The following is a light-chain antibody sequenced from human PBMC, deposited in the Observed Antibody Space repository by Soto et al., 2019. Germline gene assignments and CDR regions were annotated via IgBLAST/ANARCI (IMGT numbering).Light chain of an antibody. CDR1: QGISTD. CDR3: KKYNSAPYT. J-gene: IGKJ2*01. Sequence: DIQMTQSPSSLSAAVGDRVTITCRASQGISTDLAWYQQKPGKVPKLLIYAASTLQSGVPSRFSGSGSGTDFTLTISSLQPEDVATYYCKKYNSAPYTFGQGTKLEIK. V-gene: IGKV1-27*01. CDR2: AAS.